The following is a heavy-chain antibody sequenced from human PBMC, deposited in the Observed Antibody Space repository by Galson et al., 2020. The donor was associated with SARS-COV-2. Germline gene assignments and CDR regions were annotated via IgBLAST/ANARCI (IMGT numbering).Heavy chain of an antibody. J-gene: IGHJ4*02. CDR1: GYTFTSYG. Sequence: GESLKISCKASGYTFTSYGISWVRQAPGQGLEWMGWISAYNGNTNYAQKLQGRVTMTTDTSTSTAYMELRSLRSDDTAVYYCATTTVTQDFDYWGQGTLVTVSS. D-gene: IGHD4-17*01. V-gene: IGHV1-18*01. CDR3: ATTTVTQDFDY. CDR2: ISAYNGNT.